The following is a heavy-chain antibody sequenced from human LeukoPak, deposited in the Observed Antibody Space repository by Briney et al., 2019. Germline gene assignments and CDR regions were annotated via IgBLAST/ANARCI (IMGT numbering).Heavy chain of an antibody. CDR1: GYTFTSYG. CDR3: ARVEYCSGGSCFDYGMDV. V-gene: IGHV1-18*01. Sequence: ASVKVSCKASGYTFTSYGISWVRQAPGQGLEWMGWISAYNGNTNYAQKLQGRVTMTTDTSTSTAYMELRSLRSDDTAVYYCARVEYCSGGSCFDYGMDVWGQGTTVTVSS. D-gene: IGHD2-15*01. J-gene: IGHJ6*02. CDR2: ISAYNGNT.